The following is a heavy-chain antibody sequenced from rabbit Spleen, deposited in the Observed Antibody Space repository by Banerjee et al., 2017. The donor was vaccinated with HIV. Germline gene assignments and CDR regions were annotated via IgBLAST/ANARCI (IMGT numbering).Heavy chain of an antibody. V-gene: IGHV1S45*01. CDR1: GFSFSSGYD. D-gene: IGHD1-1*01. CDR3: ARDNGSGDYIDVYFDL. J-gene: IGHJ4*01. Sequence: QEQLEESGGGLVKPEGSLTLTCKASGFSFSSGYDMCWVRQAPGKGLEWIGCIYTGNGKTYYASWAKGRFTISKSSSTTVTLQMTSLTAADTATYFYARDNGSGDYIDVYFDLWGQGTLVTVS. CDR2: IYTGNGKT.